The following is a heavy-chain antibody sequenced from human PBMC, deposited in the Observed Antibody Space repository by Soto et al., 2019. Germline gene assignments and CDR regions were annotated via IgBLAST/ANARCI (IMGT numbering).Heavy chain of an antibody. Sequence: GGSLRLSCATSGFTFINHAMTWVRQAPGKAPQWVATVDGSGAAPFYAESVKGRFTISRDNSKNTLYLQMNSLRAEDTAVYFCAKWEVFVTGHLATQSSIDSWGKGTSVTVS. J-gene: IGHJ4*02. D-gene: IGHD3-9*01. CDR1: GFTFINHA. CDR2: VDGSGAAP. CDR3: AKWEVFVTGHLATQSSIDS. V-gene: IGHV3-23*01.